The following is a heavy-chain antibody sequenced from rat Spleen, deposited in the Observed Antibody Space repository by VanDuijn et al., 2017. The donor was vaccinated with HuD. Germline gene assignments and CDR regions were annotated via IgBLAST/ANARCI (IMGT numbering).Heavy chain of an antibody. J-gene: IGHJ2*01. CDR2: INKDSSRI. CDR3: VREEFGVRD. CDR1: GFNFNDYW. D-gene: IGHD4-3*01. V-gene: IGHV4-2*01. Sequence: EVKLVESGGGLVQPGRSLKLSCAASGFNFNDYWMGWVRQAPGKGLEWIGEINKDSSRIKYIPSLKDKFTISRDNAQNTLYLQMSKLGAEDTAIYYCVREEFGVRDWGQGVMVTVSS.